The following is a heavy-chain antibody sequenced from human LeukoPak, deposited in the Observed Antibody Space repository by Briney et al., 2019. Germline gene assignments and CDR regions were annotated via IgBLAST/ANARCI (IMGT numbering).Heavy chain of an antibody. Sequence: ASVKVSCRASGDTFTSYYMHWVRQAPGQGLEWMGIINPSGGSTSYAQKFQGRVTMTRDTSTSTVYMELSSLRSEDTAVYYCARASRDGYNFDYWGQGTLVTVSS. CDR1: GDTFTSYY. J-gene: IGHJ4*02. CDR3: ARASRDGYNFDY. CDR2: INPSGGST. V-gene: IGHV1-46*01. D-gene: IGHD5-24*01.